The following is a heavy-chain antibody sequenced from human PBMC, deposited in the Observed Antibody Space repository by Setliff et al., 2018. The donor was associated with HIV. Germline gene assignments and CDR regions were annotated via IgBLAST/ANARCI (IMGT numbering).Heavy chain of an antibody. D-gene: IGHD3-10*01. J-gene: IGHJ4*02. CDR3: ARSIYGSGSYPLDY. Sequence: SETLSLTCSVSGGSISYCHWSWIRQPAGKGLEWIGRIYYTGFTDYNPSLKSRLAMSVDTSKNQFSLKLSSVTAADTAVYFCARSIYGSGSYPLDYWGQGILVTVSS. CDR2: IYYTGFT. V-gene: IGHV4-4*07. CDR1: GGSISYCH.